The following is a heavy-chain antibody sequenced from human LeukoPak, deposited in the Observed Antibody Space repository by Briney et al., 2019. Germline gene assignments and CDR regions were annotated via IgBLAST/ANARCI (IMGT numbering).Heavy chain of an antibody. V-gene: IGHV1-69*10. Sequence: SVKVSCKASGGTFSNYAISWVRQAPGQGLEWMGGIIPILGTANYVQKLQGRVTMTTDTSTSTAYMELRSLRSDDTAVYYCARDLRRGSSSWYVSGGDYWGQGTLVAVSS. D-gene: IGHD6-13*01. J-gene: IGHJ4*02. CDR1: GGTFSNYA. CDR2: IIPILGTA. CDR3: ARDLRRGSSSWYVSGGDY.